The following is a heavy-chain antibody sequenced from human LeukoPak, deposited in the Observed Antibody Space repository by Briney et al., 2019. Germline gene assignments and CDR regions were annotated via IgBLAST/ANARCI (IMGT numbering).Heavy chain of an antibody. CDR2: ISYDGSNK. CDR3: ASWGEGALDN. Sequence: GGSLRLSCAASGFTFSNYALHWVRQAPGKGLEWVAVISYDGSNKFYADSVRGRFTISRDNAKKSLYLQMNSLRVEDTGVYYCASWGEGALDNWGQGTLVTVSS. CDR1: GFTFSNYA. J-gene: IGHJ4*02. V-gene: IGHV3-30*04. D-gene: IGHD1-26*01.